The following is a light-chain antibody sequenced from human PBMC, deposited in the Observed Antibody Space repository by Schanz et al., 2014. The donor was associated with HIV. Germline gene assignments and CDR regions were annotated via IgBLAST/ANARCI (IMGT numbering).Light chain of an antibody. CDR3: QHYGGS. V-gene: IGKV3-20*01. Sequence: EIVMTQSPATLSVSPGERATLSRRASQSVSSKLGWYQQKPGQAPGLLIYGASNRAADTPDRFSGSGSGTDFTLTISRLEPEDFAVYYCQHYGGSFGPGTKVDSK. CDR2: GAS. J-gene: IGKJ3*01. CDR1: QSVSSK.